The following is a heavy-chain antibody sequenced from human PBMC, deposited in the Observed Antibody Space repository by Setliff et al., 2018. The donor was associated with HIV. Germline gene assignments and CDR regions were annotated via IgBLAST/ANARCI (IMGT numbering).Heavy chain of an antibody. J-gene: IGHJ3*01. D-gene: IGHD2-8*01. CDR1: GFTFSSFA. V-gene: IGHV3-23*01. Sequence: GGSLRLSCAASGFTFSSFAMTWVRQAPGKGLEWVSTISRGGSTHHADSVKGRFTVSRDNSKNTLYLQMNSLRAEDTAVYYCRIPPNGGRSFDVWGQGTTVTV. CDR2: ISRGGST. CDR3: RIPPNGGRSFDV.